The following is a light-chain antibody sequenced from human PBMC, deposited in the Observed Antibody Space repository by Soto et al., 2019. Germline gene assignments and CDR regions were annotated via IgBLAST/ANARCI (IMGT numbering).Light chain of an antibody. CDR2: LEGSGTY. V-gene: IGLV4-60*03. Sequence: QLVLTQSSSASASLGSSVKLTCTLSSEHITYSIAWHQQQPGKAPRYLMKLEGSGTYNKGSGVPDRFSGSSSGADRYLTISNLQSEDEADYYCETWDSNTRLFGGGTKLTVL. J-gene: IGLJ3*02. CDR1: SEHITYS. CDR3: ETWDSNTRL.